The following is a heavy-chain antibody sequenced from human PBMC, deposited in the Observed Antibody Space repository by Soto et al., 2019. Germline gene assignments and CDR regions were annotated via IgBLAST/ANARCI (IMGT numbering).Heavy chain of an antibody. Sequence: PGESLKISCKGSGYSFTSYWIGWVRQMPGKGLEWMGIIYPGDSDTRYSPSFQGQVTISADKSISTAYLRWSSLKASDTAMYYCASQTRELLPYYGMDVWGQGTTVTVSS. CDR2: IYPGDSDT. CDR3: ASQTRELLPYYGMDV. CDR1: GYSFTSYW. J-gene: IGHJ6*02. D-gene: IGHD1-26*01. V-gene: IGHV5-51*01.